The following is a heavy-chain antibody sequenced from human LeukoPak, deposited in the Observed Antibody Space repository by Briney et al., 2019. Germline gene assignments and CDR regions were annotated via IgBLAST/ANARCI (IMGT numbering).Heavy chain of an antibody. Sequence: GGSLRLSCAASGFTFSSYTMSWVRQAPGKGLEWVSAISGSGGSTYYADSVKGRFTISRDNSKNTLYLQMNSLRAEDTAVYYCAKDLEAGDPHEGSFDYWGQGTLVTVSS. D-gene: IGHD7-27*01. V-gene: IGHV3-23*01. CDR3: AKDLEAGDPHEGSFDY. CDR2: ISGSGGST. J-gene: IGHJ4*02. CDR1: GFTFSSYT.